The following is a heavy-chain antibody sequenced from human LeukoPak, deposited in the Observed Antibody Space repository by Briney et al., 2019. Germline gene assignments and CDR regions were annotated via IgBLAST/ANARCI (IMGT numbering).Heavy chain of an antibody. CDR2: ISYNGSRQ. D-gene: IGHD3-3*01. Sequence: GGSLRLSCAASGFTFSTYAMHWVRQAPGKGLEWLTVISYNGSRQYYSDSVRGRFTTSRDNSRNSVFLQINRLRPEDTAVYYCATSIRRITISSWGQGTLVTVSS. J-gene: IGHJ4*02. CDR3: ATSIRRITISS. CDR1: GFTFSTYA. V-gene: IGHV3-30*04.